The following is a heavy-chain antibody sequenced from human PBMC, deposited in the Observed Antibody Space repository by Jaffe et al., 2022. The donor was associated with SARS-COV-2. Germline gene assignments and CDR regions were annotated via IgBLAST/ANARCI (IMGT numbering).Heavy chain of an antibody. V-gene: IGHV4-38-2*02. CDR3: ARTGGGRASGVFE. Sequence: QVQLQVSGPGLVKPSETLSLTCTVSGYSISSGFYWGWIRQPPGKGLEWIGSVYHSGSTYYNPSLKSRVTISVDTSKNHFSLELNSATAEDTAVYYCARTGGGRASGVFEWGQGTLVTVSS. CDR1: GYSISSGFY. J-gene: IGHJ4*02. CDR2: VYHSGST. D-gene: IGHD2-15*01.